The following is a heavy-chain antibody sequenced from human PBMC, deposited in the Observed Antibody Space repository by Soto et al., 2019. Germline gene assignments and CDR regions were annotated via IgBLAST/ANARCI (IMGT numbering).Heavy chain of an antibody. D-gene: IGHD1-7*01. V-gene: IGHV3-30-3*01. CDR2: ISYDGSNK. J-gene: IGHJ4*02. CDR3: ASAMGAATTWDLFDY. Sequence: LRLSCAASGFTFSSYAMHGVRQAPVKGLEWVAVISYDGSNKYYSDSVKGRLTISRDNSKNTLYLQMNSLRAEDTAVYYCASAMGAATTWDLFDYWGQGTLVTVSS. CDR1: GFTFSSYA.